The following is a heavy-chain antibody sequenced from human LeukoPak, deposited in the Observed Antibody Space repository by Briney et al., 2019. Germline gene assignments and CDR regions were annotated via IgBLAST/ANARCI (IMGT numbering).Heavy chain of an antibody. D-gene: IGHD2-2*02. J-gene: IGHJ5*02. Sequence: GGSLRLSCAASGFTFSRYSMNWGRQAPGEGVEWGLYISSSSSTIYYADSVKGRFTISSDKAKNTLYLQMNSLSADDTAVYHCARDADGDSTSCYIGPYNWFDPWGEGTLVTVSS. CDR2: ISSSSSTI. V-gene: IGHV3-48*01. CDR1: GFTFSRYS. CDR3: ARDADGDSTSCYIGPYNWFDP.